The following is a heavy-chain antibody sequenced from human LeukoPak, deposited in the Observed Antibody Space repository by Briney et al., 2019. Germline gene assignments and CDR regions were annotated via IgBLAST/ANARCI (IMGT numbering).Heavy chain of an antibody. Sequence: SQTLSLTCTVSGGSISSGDYYWSWIRQPPGKGLEWIGYIYYSGSTYYNPSLKSRVTISVDTSKNQFSLKLSSVTAADTAVYYCAREVGYSCGGSCSNWFDPWGQGTLVTVSS. D-gene: IGHD2-15*01. V-gene: IGHV4-30-4*01. CDR2: IYYSGST. CDR1: GGSISSGDYY. J-gene: IGHJ5*02. CDR3: AREVGYSCGGSCSNWFDP.